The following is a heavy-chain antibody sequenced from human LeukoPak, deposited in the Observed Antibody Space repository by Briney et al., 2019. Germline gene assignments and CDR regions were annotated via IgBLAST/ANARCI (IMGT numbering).Heavy chain of an antibody. CDR1: GGTYSRYA. J-gene: IGHJ6*02. D-gene: IGHD4-17*01. CDR3: ARGRQGPTNDYGDYNQGGWVYYYYYYGMDV. Sequence: SVRVSCKASGGTYSRYASSEVRQAAGQGLDWMGGIIPIFGTANYAHKFQGRVTITADESTSTAYMELSSLRSEDTAVYYCARGRQGPTNDYGDYNQGGWVYYYYYYGMDVWGQGTTVTVSS. CDR2: IIPIFGTA. V-gene: IGHV1-69*01.